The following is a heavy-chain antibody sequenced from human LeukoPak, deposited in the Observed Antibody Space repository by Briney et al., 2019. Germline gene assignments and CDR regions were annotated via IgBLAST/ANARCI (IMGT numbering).Heavy chain of an antibody. CDR3: ATTGYSSRNY. Sequence: PGGSLRLSCAASGVTFSSYAMGWVRRAPRKGLEWGSSICGRDGSTYYADSVKGRFTISRDNSKNTLYLQMNSLRAEDTAVYYCATTGYSSRNYWGQGTLVTVSS. V-gene: IGHV3-23*01. CDR1: GVTFSSYA. J-gene: IGHJ4*02. D-gene: IGHD6-13*01. CDR2: ICGRDGST.